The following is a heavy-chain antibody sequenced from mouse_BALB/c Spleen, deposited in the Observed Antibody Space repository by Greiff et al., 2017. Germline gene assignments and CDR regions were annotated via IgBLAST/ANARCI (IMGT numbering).Heavy chain of an antibody. CDR2: IDPNSGGT. J-gene: IGHJ3*01. CDR3: TRSEDYGYEAWFAY. D-gene: IGHD2-2*01. V-gene: IGHV1S36*01. CDR1: GYTFTSYW. Sequence: VQLQQSGAELVKPGASVKLSCKASGYTFTSYWMHWVKQRPGRGLEWIGRIDPNSGGTKYNEKFKSKATLTVDKPSSTAYMQLSSLTSEDSAVYYCTRSEDYGYEAWFAYWGQGTLVTVSA.